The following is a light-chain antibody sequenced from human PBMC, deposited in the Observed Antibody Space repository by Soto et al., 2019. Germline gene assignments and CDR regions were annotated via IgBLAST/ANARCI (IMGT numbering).Light chain of an antibody. CDR1: QSVSSSY. V-gene: IGKV3-20*01. J-gene: IGKJ4*01. CDR3: QQYGSSPLLT. Sequence: EIVLTQSPGTLSLSPGERATLSCRASQSVSSSYLAWYQQKPGQAPRLLIYGASSRATGIPDRFSGSGSGTDFTLTISRLEPEDFAVYYCQQYGSSPLLTFGARTKVEIK. CDR2: GAS.